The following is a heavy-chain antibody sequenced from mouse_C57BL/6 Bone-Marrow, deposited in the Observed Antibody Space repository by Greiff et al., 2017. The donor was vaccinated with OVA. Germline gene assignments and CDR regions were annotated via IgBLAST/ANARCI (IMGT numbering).Heavy chain of an antibody. CDR2: IDPENGDT. D-gene: IGHD1-1*01. Sequence: VQLKESGAELVRPGASVKLSCTASGFNIKDDYMHWVKQRPEQGLEWIGWIDPENGDTEYASKFQGKATITADTSSNTAYLQLSSLTSEDTAVYYCTTSPPLITPLDYWGKGTTLTVSS. CDR3: TTSPPLITPLDY. CDR1: GFNIKDDY. V-gene: IGHV14-4*01. J-gene: IGHJ2*01.